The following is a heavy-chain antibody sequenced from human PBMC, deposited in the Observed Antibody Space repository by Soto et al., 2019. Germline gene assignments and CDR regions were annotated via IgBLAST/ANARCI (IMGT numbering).Heavy chain of an antibody. CDR1: GVKISKYW. J-gene: IGHJ4*02. V-gene: IGHV3-74*01. CDR3: ARARGILRRFDY. CDR2: IAARGSET. D-gene: IGHD2-15*01. Sequence: GGSLRLSCAGSGVKISKYWMHWVRRVPGKGLVWVSRIAARGSETFYAGSVKGRFTTSRDHPKNPLYLQMNGLRAEDTAVYYCARARGILRRFDYWGQGTLVTVSS.